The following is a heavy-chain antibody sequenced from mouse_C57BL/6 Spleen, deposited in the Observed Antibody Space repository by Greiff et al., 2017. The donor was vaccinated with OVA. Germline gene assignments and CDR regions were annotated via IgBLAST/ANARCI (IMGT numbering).Heavy chain of an antibody. CDR1: GYTFTSYT. V-gene: IGHV1-4*01. CDR3: ARWREYSPFPLFAY. J-gene: IGHJ3*01. Sequence: QVHVKQSGAELARPGASVKMSCKASGYTFTSYTMHWVKQRPGQGLEWIGYINPSSGYTKYNQKFKDKATLTADKSSSTAYMQLSSLTSEDSAVYYCARWREYSPFPLFAYWGQGTLVTVSA. CDR2: INPSSGYT. D-gene: IGHD1-3*01.